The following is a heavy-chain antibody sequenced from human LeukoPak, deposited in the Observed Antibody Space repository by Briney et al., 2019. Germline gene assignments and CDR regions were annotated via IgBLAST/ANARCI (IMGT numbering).Heavy chain of an antibody. CDR3: ARATHYYESSGYDY. V-gene: IGHV3-48*03. CDR2: ISSSGSPK. D-gene: IGHD3-22*01. Sequence: GGSLRLSCAASGFTFSYFEMNWVRQAPGKGLELVSYISSSGSPKYYADSVKGRFTISRDNAKNSLYLQMNSLRAEDTALYYCARATHYYESSGYDYWGQGTLVTVSS. J-gene: IGHJ4*02. CDR1: GFTFSYFE.